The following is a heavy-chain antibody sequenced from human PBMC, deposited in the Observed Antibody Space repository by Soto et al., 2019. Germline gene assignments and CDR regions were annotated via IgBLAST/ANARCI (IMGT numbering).Heavy chain of an antibody. CDR1: GFTFMHYA. J-gene: IGHJ3*01. CDR2: ISGGGDGT. D-gene: IGHD2-21*02. V-gene: IGHV3-23*01. CDR3: AKKGLGSLATYCSTGDCHYDFDL. Sequence: EVQLLESGGGLVQPGGSLRLSCAASGFTFMHYAMSWVRQAPGKGLEWVSTISGGGDGTYYADSVKGRFTISRDNSRKAVYLQVNSLRADDTAVYYWAKKGLGSLATYCSTGDCHYDFDLCGQGTIVTVSS.